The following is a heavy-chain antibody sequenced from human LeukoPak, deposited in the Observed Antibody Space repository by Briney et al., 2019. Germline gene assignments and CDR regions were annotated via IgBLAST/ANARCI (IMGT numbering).Heavy chain of an antibody. D-gene: IGHD6-19*01. CDR1: GFTFSTYD. CDR3: ARGMGGSSSGWYDPPPFDY. CDR2: IGTAGDT. V-gene: IGHV3-13*01. Sequence: GGSLRLSCAASGFTFSTYDMYWVRQSTGKGLEWVSAIGTAGDTDYPGSVKGRFTISRENAKNFLYLQMSSLRAEDTAVYYCARGMGGSSSGWYDPPPFDYWGQGAWSPSPQ. J-gene: IGHJ4*02.